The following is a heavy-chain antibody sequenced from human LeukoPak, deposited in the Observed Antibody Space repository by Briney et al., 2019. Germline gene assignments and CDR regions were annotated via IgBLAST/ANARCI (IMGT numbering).Heavy chain of an antibody. CDR1: GVSISSGGYS. V-gene: IGHV4-30-2*01. D-gene: IGHD6-13*01. J-gene: IGHJ6*02. CDR3: ARDRRASSSLDPYYYYGMDV. Sequence: SQTLSLTCAVSGVSISSGGYSWSWIRQPPGKGQEWIGYIYHNGNTYYSPSLKSRVTISVDRSKNQFSLKLSSVTAADTAVYYCARDRRASSSLDPYYYYGMDVWGQGTTVTVSS. CDR2: IYHNGNT.